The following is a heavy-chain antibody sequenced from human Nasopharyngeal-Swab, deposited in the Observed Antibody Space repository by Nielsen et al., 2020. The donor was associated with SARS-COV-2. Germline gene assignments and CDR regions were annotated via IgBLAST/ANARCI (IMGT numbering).Heavy chain of an antibody. CDR2: IYYSGST. CDR1: GGSISSSSYY. D-gene: IGHD3-3*01. Sequence: SETLSLTCTVSGGSISSSSYYWGWIRQPPGKGLEWIGSIYYSGSTYYNPSLKSRVTISVDTSKNQFSLTLSSVTAADTAVYYCARDRGITIFGVVIIDAFDIWGQGTMVTVSS. J-gene: IGHJ3*02. CDR3: ARDRGITIFGVVIIDAFDI. V-gene: IGHV4-39*07.